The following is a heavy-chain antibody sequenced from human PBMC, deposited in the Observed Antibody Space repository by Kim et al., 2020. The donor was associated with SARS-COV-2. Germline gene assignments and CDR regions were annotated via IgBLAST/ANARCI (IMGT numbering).Heavy chain of an antibody. CDR3: ARQRPSGSSFTPSTFDY. Sequence: SETLSLTCTVSGGSISSSSYYWGWIRQPPGKGLEWIGSIYYSGSTYYNPSLKSRVTISVDTSKNQFSLKLSSVTAADTAVYYCARQRPSGSSFTPSTFDYWGQGTLVTVSS. CDR2: IYYSGST. V-gene: IGHV4-39*01. J-gene: IGHJ4*02. CDR1: GGSISSSSYY. D-gene: IGHD1-26*01.